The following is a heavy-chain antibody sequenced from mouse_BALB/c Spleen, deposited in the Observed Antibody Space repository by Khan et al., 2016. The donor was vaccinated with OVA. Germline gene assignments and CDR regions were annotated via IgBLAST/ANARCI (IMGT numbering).Heavy chain of an antibody. CDR2: IDPYYGGA. CDR3: TRGYGNYVRYYFDY. V-gene: IGHV1-39*01. J-gene: IGHJ2*01. D-gene: IGHD2-10*02. Sequence: EVQLQQSGPELEKPGASVKISCKASGYSFTGYNMNWVKQSNGKSLEWIGNIDPYYGGATYNQKFKGKATLTVDKYSSTAYMQLKSLTSEDSAVYYCTRGYGNYVRYYFDYWGQGTTLTVSS. CDR1: GYSFTGYN.